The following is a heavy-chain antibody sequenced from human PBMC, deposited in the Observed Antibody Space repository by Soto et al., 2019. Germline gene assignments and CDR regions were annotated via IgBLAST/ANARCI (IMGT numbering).Heavy chain of an antibody. CDR1: GFTFSDYY. CDR3: ASGCSSTSCYWPLLDY. Sequence: QVQLVESGGGLVKPGGSLRLSCAASGFTFSDYYMSWIRQAPGKGLEWVSYISSSGSTIHYADSVKGRFTISRDNAKNSLYLQMNSLRAEDTAVYYCASGCSSTSCYWPLLDYWGQGTLVTVSS. D-gene: IGHD2-2*01. J-gene: IGHJ4*02. V-gene: IGHV3-11*01. CDR2: ISSSGSTI.